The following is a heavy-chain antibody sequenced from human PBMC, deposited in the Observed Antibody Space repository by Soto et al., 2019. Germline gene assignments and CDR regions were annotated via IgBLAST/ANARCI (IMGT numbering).Heavy chain of an antibody. CDR1: GFTFSTYE. CDR3: ARGVGATTYPEYFHH. V-gene: IGHV3-48*03. D-gene: IGHD1-26*01. CDR2: ISSSGSTI. J-gene: IGHJ1*01. Sequence: PGGSLRLSCAASGFTFSTYEMNWVRQAPGKGLEWVSYISSSGSTIYYADSVKGRFTISRDNAKNSLYLQMNSLRAEDTAVYYCARGVGATTYPEYFHHWGQGTLVTVSS.